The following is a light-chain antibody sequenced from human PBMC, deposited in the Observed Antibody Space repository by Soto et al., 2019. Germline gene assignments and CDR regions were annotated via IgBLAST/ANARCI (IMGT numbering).Light chain of an antibody. Sequence: DIQLTQSPSFLSASVGDIVTITCRASQGISSYLAWYQQKPGKAPKLLIYAASTLQSGVPSRFSGSGSGTEFTLTISSLQPEDFATYYCQQINGYPLTFGGGTEVEIK. CDR3: QQINGYPLT. V-gene: IGKV1-9*01. CDR2: AAS. CDR1: QGISSY. J-gene: IGKJ4*01.